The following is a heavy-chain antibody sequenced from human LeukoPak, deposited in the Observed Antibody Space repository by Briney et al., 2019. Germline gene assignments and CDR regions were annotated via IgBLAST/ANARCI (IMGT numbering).Heavy chain of an antibody. CDR3: ARGDGGNTFDY. CDR2: IYPRDGST. CDR1: GYTFTSNY. D-gene: IGHD4-23*01. V-gene: IGHV1-46*01. J-gene: IGHJ4*02. Sequence: ASVKVSCKASGYTFTSNYIHWVRQAPGQGLEWMGMIYPRDGSTSYAQKFQGRVAMARDTSTSTVYMELSSLRSEDTAMYYCARGDGGNTFDYWGQGTLVTIYS.